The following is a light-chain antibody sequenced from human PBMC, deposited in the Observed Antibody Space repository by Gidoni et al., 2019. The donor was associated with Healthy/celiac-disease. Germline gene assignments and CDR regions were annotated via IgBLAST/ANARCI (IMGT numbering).Light chain of an antibody. CDR1: QSVSSTY. Sequence: EIVLTQSPGTLSLSPGERATLSCRASQSVSSTYVAWYQQKPGQAPRLLIYGASSRATGIPDRFSGSGSGTDFTLIISRLEPEDFAVYYCQQYGGSPWTFGQGTKVEVK. V-gene: IGKV3-20*01. J-gene: IGKJ1*01. CDR3: QQYGGSPWT. CDR2: GAS.